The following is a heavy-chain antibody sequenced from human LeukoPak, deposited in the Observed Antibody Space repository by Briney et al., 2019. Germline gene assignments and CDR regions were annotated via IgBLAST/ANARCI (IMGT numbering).Heavy chain of an antibody. Sequence: PSETLSLTCTVSGGSISSYYWSWIRQPAGKGLEWIGRIYTSGSTNYNPSLKSRVTMSVDTSKNQFSLKVSSVTAADTAVYYCARGGVRGMGSWYFDYWGQGTLVTVSS. CDR1: GGSISSYY. CDR3: ARGGVRGMGSWYFDY. D-gene: IGHD3-10*01. CDR2: IYTSGST. V-gene: IGHV4-4*07. J-gene: IGHJ4*02.